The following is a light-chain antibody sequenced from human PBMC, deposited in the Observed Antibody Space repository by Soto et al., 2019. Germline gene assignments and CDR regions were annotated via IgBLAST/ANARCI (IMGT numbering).Light chain of an antibody. CDR2: DAS. CDR3: QQRSNWPPRIT. J-gene: IGKJ5*01. V-gene: IGKV3-11*01. CDR1: QSINDY. Sequence: VLTQSPATLSLSPGERATLSCRASQSINDYLAWYQQKPGQAPRLLIFDASNRATGIPARFSGSGSGTDFTLTISSLEPEDFAVYYCQQRSNWPPRITFGQGTRLEIK.